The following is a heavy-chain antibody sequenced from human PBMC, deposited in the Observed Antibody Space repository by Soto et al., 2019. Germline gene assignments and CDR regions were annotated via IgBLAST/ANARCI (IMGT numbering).Heavy chain of an antibody. V-gene: IGHV3-23*01. J-gene: IGHJ6*02. CDR3: AKPTYYYYGMDV. CDR2: ISGSGGST. CDR1: GFTFSSYA. Sequence: PGGSLRLSCAASGFTFSSYAMSWVRQAPGKGLEWVSAISGSGGSTYYADSVKGRFTISRDNSENTLYLQMNSLRAEDTAVHYCAKPTYYYYGMDVWGQGTTVTVS.